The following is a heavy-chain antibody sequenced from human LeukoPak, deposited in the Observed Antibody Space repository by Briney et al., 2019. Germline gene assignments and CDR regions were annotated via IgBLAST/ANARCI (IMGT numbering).Heavy chain of an antibody. Sequence: SETLSLTCTVSGGSISSGGYYWSWIRQPPGKGLEWMGYIYCSGSTFYNPSLKSRVTISVDTSKNQFSLKLSSVTAADTAVYYCARGGLSYYDFWSGYYMVSYFDYWGQGTLVTVSS. J-gene: IGHJ4*02. CDR3: ARGGLSYYDFWSGYYMVSYFDY. D-gene: IGHD3-3*01. V-gene: IGHV4-30-4*08. CDR2: IYCSGST. CDR1: GGSISSGGYY.